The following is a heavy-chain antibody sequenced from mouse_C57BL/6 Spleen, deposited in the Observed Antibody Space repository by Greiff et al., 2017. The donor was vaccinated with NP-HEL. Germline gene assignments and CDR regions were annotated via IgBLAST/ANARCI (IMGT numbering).Heavy chain of an antibody. CDR1: GFSLPSYG. CDR2: IWSGGST. J-gene: IGHJ4*01. CDR3: ARKGYYGSEGTGYAMDY. V-gene: IGHV2-2*01. D-gene: IGHD1-1*01. Sequence: QVQLKESGPGLVQPSQSLSITCPVSGFSLPSYGVHWVRQSPGKGLEWLGVIWSGGSTDYNAAFISRLSISKDNSKSQVFFKMNRLQADDTAIYYCARKGYYGSEGTGYAMDYWGQGTSVTVSS.